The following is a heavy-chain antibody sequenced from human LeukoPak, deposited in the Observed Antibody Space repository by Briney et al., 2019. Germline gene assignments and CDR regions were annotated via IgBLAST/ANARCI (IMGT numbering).Heavy chain of an antibody. CDR1: GFTFSTYW. V-gene: IGHV3-74*01. CDR2: ISSDGANA. Sequence: GGSLRLSCAASGFTFSTYWMHWVRQVPGKGLVWVSRISSDGANANYADSVKGRFTISRDNSKNTLYLQMNSLRAEDTAVYYCARRAGAYSHPYDYWGQGTLVTVSS. D-gene: IGHD4/OR15-4a*01. CDR3: ARRAGAYSHPYDY. J-gene: IGHJ4*02.